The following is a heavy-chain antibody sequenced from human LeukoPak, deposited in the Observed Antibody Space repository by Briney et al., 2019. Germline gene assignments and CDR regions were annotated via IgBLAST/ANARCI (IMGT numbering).Heavy chain of an antibody. D-gene: IGHD6-19*01. CDR1: GYTFTGYY. V-gene: IGHV1-2*02. CDR2: INPNSGGT. Sequence: ASVKVSCKASGYTFTGYYMHWVRQAPGQGLEWMGWINPNSGGTNYSQKFQGRVNITRDTSISTAYMELSRLRSADTAVYYCASSEDIAVAGTGFDYWGQGTLVTVSS. CDR3: ASSEDIAVAGTGFDY. J-gene: IGHJ4*02.